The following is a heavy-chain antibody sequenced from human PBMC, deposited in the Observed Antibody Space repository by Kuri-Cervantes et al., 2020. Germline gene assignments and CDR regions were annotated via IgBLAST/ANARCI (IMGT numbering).Heavy chain of an antibody. V-gene: IGHV3-53*01. Sequence: GESLKISCAASGFTFSSYAMSWVRQAPGKGLEWVAVIYSGGSTYYADSVKGRFTISRDNSKNTLYLQMNSLRAEDTAVYYCARVGVYSSGWGGNYYYGMDVWGQGTTVTVSS. CDR2: IYSGGST. J-gene: IGHJ6*02. D-gene: IGHD6-19*01. CDR1: GFTFSSYA. CDR3: ARVGVYSSGWGGNYYYGMDV.